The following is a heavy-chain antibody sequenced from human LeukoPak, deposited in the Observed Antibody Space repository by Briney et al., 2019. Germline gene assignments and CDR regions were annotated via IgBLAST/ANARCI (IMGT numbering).Heavy chain of an antibody. Sequence: GGSLRLSCVASGFTFSSYSINWVRQAPGKGLEWVSFISSSSNTIHYADSVEGRFTVSRDNAKNSLYLQMNSLRAEDTAVYYCARGGKYSSSSSDFWSQGTLVTVSS. D-gene: IGHD6-6*01. J-gene: IGHJ4*02. V-gene: IGHV3-48*01. CDR2: ISSSSNTI. CDR3: ARGGKYSSSSSDF. CDR1: GFTFSSYS.